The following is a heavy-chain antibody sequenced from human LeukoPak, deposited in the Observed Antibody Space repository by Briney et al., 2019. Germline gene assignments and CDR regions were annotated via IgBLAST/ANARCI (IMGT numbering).Heavy chain of an antibody. CDR2: IKHDGSEQ. V-gene: IGHV3-7*01. CDR1: GFTVTSYW. D-gene: IGHD6-13*01. CDR3: KSGGAAPGRFDY. J-gene: IGHJ4*02. Sequence: GGSLRLSCAASGFTVTSYWMSWMRQAPGKGLQWVANIKHDGSEQYYVDSVKGRFTISRDNAKNSLYLQMNSLGVEDTAVYYCKSGGAAPGRFDYWGQGVLVTVSS.